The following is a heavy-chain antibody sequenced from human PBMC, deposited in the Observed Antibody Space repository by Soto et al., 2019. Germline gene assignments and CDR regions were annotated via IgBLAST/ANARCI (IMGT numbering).Heavy chain of an antibody. V-gene: IGHV3-48*03. CDR1: GFTFSSYE. CDR2: ISSSGSTI. Sequence: GGSLRLSCVASGFTFSSYEMNWVRQAPGKGLEWVSYISSSGSTIYYADSVKGRFTISRDNAKNSLYLQMNSLRAEDTAVYYCARDRGAAYYYYGMDVWGQGTTVTVSS. J-gene: IGHJ6*02. CDR3: ARDRGAAYYYYGMDV.